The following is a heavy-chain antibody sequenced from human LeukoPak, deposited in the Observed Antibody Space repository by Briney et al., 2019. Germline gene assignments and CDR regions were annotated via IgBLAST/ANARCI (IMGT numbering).Heavy chain of an antibody. D-gene: IGHD1-14*01. V-gene: IGHV1-2*02. J-gene: IGHJ4*02. Sequence: ASVKVSCKASGYTFTGYYMHWVRQAPGQGLEWMGWINPNSGGTNYAQKFQGRVTMTRDTSISTAYMELSRLRSDDTAVYYCARDFSTLPLKAPRYYFDYWGQGTLVTVSS. CDR2: INPNSGGT. CDR1: GYTFTGYY. CDR3: ARDFSTLPLKAPRYYFDY.